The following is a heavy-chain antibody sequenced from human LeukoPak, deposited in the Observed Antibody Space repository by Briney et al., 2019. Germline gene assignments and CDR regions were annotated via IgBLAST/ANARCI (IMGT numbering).Heavy chain of an antibody. V-gene: IGHV3-23*01. J-gene: IGHJ4*02. CDR3: ATPGGSSWYYFDY. CDR2: ISGSGGST. Sequence: GGSLRLSCAASGFTFSSYAMSWVRQAPGKGLEWVSAISGSGGSTNYADPVKGRFTISRDNSKNTLYLQMNSLRAEDTAVYYCATPGGSSWYYFDYWGQGTLVTVSS. CDR1: GFTFSSYA. D-gene: IGHD6-13*01.